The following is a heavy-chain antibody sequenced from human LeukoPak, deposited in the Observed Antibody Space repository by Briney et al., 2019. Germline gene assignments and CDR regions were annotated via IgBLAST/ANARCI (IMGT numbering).Heavy chain of an antibody. CDR1: GGSISSSSYY. D-gene: IGHD3-10*01. J-gene: IGHJ3*02. CDR2: IYYSGST. CDR3: ARSDGYGLVGI. V-gene: IGHV4-39*07. Sequence: SETLSLTCTVSGGSISSSSYYWGWIRQPPGKGLEWIGIIYYSGSTYSNPSLKSRVIILIDTAKNHFSLNLTSVTAADTAVYYCARSDGYGLVGIWGQGTMVTVSS.